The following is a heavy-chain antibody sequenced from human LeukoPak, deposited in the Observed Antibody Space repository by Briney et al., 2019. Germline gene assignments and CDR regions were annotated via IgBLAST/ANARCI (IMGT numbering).Heavy chain of an antibody. J-gene: IGHJ4*02. D-gene: IGHD1-14*01. V-gene: IGHV4-4*02. Sequence: GSLRLSCAASGFTVSSNYMSWVRQPPGKGLEWIGEIYHSGSTNYNPSLKSRVTISVDKSKNQFSLKLSSVTAADTAVYYCAREMYKGYAPRIFDYWGQGTLVTVSS. CDR2: IYHSGST. CDR3: AREMYKGYAPRIFDY. CDR1: GFTVSSNY.